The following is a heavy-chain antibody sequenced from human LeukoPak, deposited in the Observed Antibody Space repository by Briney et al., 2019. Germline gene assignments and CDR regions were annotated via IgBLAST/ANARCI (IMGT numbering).Heavy chain of an antibody. J-gene: IGHJ4*02. CDR3: ARDTGMNYYDSSAPPRGDY. CDR2: ISSSSSTI. D-gene: IGHD3-22*01. V-gene: IGHV3-48*04. Sequence: GGSLRLSCAASGFTFSSYSMNWVRQAPGKGLEWVSYISSSSSTIYYADSVKGRFTISRDNAKNSLYLQMNSLRAEDTAVYYCARDTGMNYYDSSAPPRGDYGGQGPLVTVSP. CDR1: GFTFSSYS.